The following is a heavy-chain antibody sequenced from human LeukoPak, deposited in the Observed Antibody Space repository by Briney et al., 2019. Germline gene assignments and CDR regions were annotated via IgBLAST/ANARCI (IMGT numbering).Heavy chain of an antibody. V-gene: IGHV3-30-3*01. Sequence: GGSLRLSCAASGFTFSSYAMHWVRQAPGKGLEWVAVISYDGSNKYYADSVKGRFTVSRDNAKNSLYLQMNSLRAEDTAVYYCVRDGGSGIDYWGQGSPVTVAS. CDR1: GFTFSSYA. D-gene: IGHD3-3*01. CDR2: ISYDGSNK. J-gene: IGHJ4*02. CDR3: VRDGGSGIDY.